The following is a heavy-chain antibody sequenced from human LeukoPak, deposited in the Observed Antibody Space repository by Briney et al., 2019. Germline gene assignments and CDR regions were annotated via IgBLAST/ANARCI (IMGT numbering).Heavy chain of an antibody. D-gene: IGHD3-10*01. Sequence: SETLSLTCAVSGASISSGGYSWSWIRQPPGKGLEWIGYIYHSGSTYYNPSLKSRVTISVDRSKNQFSLKLSSVTAADTAVYYCARRGPWAAYGSGSYDYFDYWGQGTLVTVSS. J-gene: IGHJ4*02. V-gene: IGHV4-30-2*01. CDR2: IYHSGST. CDR1: GASISSGGYS. CDR3: ARRGPWAAYGSGSYDYFDY.